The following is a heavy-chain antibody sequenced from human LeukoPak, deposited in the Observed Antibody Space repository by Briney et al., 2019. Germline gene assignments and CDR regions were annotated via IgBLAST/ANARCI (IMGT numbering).Heavy chain of an antibody. V-gene: IGHV3-66*02. J-gene: IGHJ4*02. CDR2: IYSGGST. Sequence: GGSLRLSCEASGFTVSSNYMSWVRQAPGRGLEWVSVIYSGGSTYYADSVKGRFTISRDNSKNTLYLQMNSLRAEDTAVYYCARDDPRYDSSGYYPHPIDCWGQGTLVTVSS. CDR1: GFTVSSNY. CDR3: ARDDPRYDSSGYYPHPIDC. D-gene: IGHD3-22*01.